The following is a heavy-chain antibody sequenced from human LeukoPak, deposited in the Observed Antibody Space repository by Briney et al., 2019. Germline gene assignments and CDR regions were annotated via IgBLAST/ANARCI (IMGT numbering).Heavy chain of an antibody. CDR1: GYTFTSYG. CDR3: ARADNRNDSGPFDY. J-gene: IGHJ4*02. CDR2: ISAYNGNT. D-gene: IGHD1-1*01. Sequence: ASVKVSCKASGYTFTSYGISWVRQAPGQGLEWMGWISAYNGNTNYAQKLQGRVTMTTDTSTSTAYMELRSLRSDDTAVYYCARADNRNDSGPFDYWGQGTLVTVSS. V-gene: IGHV1-18*01.